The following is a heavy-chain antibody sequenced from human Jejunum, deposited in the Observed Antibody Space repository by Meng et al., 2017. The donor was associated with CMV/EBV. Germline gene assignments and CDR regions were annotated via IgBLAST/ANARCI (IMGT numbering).Heavy chain of an antibody. D-gene: IGHD4-23*01. CDR2: IHHSGNT. Sequence: SFTGYHWNWIRQPPGKGLEWIGEIHHSGNTDYNPSLRGRVTLSVDTLKNQFSLKVTSVTAADTAVYFCARNPRDYGGHSGYSHFDSWGQGTLVTVSS. CDR1: SFTGYH. CDR3: ARNPRDYGGHSGYSHFDS. V-gene: IGHV4-34*10. J-gene: IGHJ4*02.